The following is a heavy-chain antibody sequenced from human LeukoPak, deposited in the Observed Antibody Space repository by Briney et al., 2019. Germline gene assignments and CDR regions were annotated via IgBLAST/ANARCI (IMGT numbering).Heavy chain of an antibody. CDR3: ASRGVHYYYGMDV. CDR2: IYPGDSDT. J-gene: IGHJ6*02. D-gene: IGHD3-10*01. V-gene: IGHV5-51*01. CDR1: GYSFTSYW. Sequence: GESLQISCQGSGYSFTSYWIGWVRQMPGKGLEWMGIIYPGDSDTRYSPSFQGQVTISADKSISTAYLQWSSLKASDTAMYYCASRGVHYYYGMDVWGQGTTVTVSS.